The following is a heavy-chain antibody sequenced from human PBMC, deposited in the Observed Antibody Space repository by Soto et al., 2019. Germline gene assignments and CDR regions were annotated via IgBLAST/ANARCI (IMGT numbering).Heavy chain of an antibody. CDR3: ARDLNGAAAGKLDY. Sequence: EVQLVESGGGLVKPGGSLRLSCAASGFTFSSYSMNWVRQAPGKGLEWVSSISSSSSYIYYADSVKGRFTISRDNAKNSLYLQMNSLRAEDTAVYYCARDLNGAAAGKLDYWGQGTLVTVSS. J-gene: IGHJ4*02. CDR1: GFTFSSYS. CDR2: ISSSSSYI. V-gene: IGHV3-21*01. D-gene: IGHD6-13*01.